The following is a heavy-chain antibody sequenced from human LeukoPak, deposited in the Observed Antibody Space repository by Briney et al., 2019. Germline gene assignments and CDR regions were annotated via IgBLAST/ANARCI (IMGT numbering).Heavy chain of an antibody. V-gene: IGHV4-59*08. CDR2: IYYSGST. D-gene: IGHD3-22*01. CDR3: AGLHTAYYYDSSGYYFDY. Sequence: SETLSLTCTVSGGPISSYYWSWIRQPPGKGLEWIGYIYYSGSTNYNPSLKSRVTISVDTSKNQFSLKLSSVTAADTAVYYCAGLHTAYYYDSSGYYFDYWGQGTLVTVSS. CDR1: GGPISSYY. J-gene: IGHJ4*02.